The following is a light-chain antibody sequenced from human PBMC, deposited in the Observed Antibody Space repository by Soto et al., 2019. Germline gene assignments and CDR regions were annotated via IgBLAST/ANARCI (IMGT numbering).Light chain of an antibody. CDR1: SSDVCGYNY. J-gene: IGLJ3*02. Sequence: QSVLTQPASVSGSPGQSITISCTGTSSDVCGYNYVSWYQQHPGKVPKLMICEVTNPPPGVSNRFSGSKSGNTASLTISGLQTEDDADYYCSSYTSSSTWVFGGGTKLTVL. CDR3: SSYTSSSTWV. V-gene: IGLV2-14*01. CDR2: EVT.